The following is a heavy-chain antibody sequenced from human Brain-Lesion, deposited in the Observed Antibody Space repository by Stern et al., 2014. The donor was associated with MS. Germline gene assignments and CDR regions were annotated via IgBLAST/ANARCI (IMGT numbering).Heavy chain of an antibody. Sequence: EVQLGESGGGLVKPGGSLRLSCAASGFTFSNYWMLWVRQAPGKGLVWVSSVNKDGGKTSYADSVKGRCTMSRDNAKNTLYLQMNSLRVEDTAIYYCARGERWFDSWGQGTLVTVSS. CDR1: GFTFSNYW. J-gene: IGHJ5*01. CDR2: VNKDGGKT. V-gene: IGHV3-74*01. CDR3: ARGERWFDS.